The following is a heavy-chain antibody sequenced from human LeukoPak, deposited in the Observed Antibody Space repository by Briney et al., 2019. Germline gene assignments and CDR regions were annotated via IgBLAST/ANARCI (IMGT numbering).Heavy chain of an antibody. J-gene: IGHJ4*02. CDR3: AKGSGLLRFLDY. CDR2: ITASGTDT. CDR1: GFSVSTYP. Sequence: GGSLRLSCTASGFSVSTYPMAWVRQAPGKGLQWVSTITASGTDTFYADSVKGRFTISRDNSKNTLSLQMNSLRAEDTALYYCAKGSGLLRFLDYWGQGTLVTVSS. V-gene: IGHV3-23*01. D-gene: IGHD3-3*01.